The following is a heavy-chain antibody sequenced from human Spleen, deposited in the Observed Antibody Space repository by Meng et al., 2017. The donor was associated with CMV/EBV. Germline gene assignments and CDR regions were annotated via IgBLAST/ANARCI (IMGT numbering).Heavy chain of an antibody. Sequence: WVRQATGQGLEWMGWMKPNSGDTGYAQKFQGRVTMTRNTSMSTAYMELSSLRSEDSAVYYCARGVRTIFGLSITYYFDYWGQGTLVTVSS. CDR3: ARGVRTIFGLSITYYFDY. D-gene: IGHD3-3*01. CDR2: MKPNSGDT. V-gene: IGHV1-8*01. J-gene: IGHJ4*02.